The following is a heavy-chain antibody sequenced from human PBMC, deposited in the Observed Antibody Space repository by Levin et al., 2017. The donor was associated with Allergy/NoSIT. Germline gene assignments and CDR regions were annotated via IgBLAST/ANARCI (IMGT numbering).Heavy chain of an antibody. CDR2: IWYDGSNK. D-gene: IGHD6-13*01. J-gene: IGHJ4*02. CDR1: GFTFSSYG. Sequence: TGGSLRLSCAASGFTFSSYGMHWVRQAPGKGLEWVAVIWYDGSNKYYADSVKGRFTISRDNSKNTLYLQMNSLRAEDTAVYYCARGSRIAAAGTWYYFDYWGQGTLVTVSS. CDR3: ARGSRIAAAGTWYYFDY. V-gene: IGHV3-33*01.